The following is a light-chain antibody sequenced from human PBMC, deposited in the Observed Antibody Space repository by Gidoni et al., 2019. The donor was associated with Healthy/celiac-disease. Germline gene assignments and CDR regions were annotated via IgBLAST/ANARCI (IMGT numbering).Light chain of an antibody. CDR2: STN. J-gene: IGLJ3*02. CDR1: SGSVSTSYY. Sequence: QTVVTQAPSFSVSPGGTVTLTCGLSSGSVSTSYYPSWYQQTPGQAPRTLIYSTNARSSWVPDRFSGSILGNKAALTITGAQADDESDYYCVLYMCSGIWVFGGGTKLTVL. V-gene: IGLV8-61*01. CDR3: VLYMCSGIWV.